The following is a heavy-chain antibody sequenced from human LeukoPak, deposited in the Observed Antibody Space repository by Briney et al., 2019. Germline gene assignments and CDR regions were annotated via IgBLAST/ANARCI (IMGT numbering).Heavy chain of an antibody. CDR2: IYHSGST. V-gene: IGHV4-38-2*02. CDR1: GYSISSGYY. CDR3: ARDWFDP. J-gene: IGHJ5*02. Sequence: SETLSLTCTVSGYSISSGYYWGWIRQPPGKGLEWIGSIYHSGSTYHNPSLKSRVTISVDTSKNQFSLKLSSVTAADTAVYYCARDWFDPWGQGTLVTVSS.